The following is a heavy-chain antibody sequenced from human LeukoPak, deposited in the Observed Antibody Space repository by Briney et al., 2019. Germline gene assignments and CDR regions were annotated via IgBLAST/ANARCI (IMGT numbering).Heavy chain of an antibody. D-gene: IGHD1-26*01. CDR3: ARALQGVGASYYYGMDV. J-gene: IGHJ6*02. Sequence: GGSLRVSCAASGFTFSTYSMNWVRQAPGKGLEWVSYISSGSTSIYYADSVKGRFTISRDNAKNSLYLQMSSLRDEDTAVYYCARALQGVGASYYYGMDVWGQGTTVTVSS. CDR2: ISSGSTSI. CDR1: GFTFSTYS. V-gene: IGHV3-48*02.